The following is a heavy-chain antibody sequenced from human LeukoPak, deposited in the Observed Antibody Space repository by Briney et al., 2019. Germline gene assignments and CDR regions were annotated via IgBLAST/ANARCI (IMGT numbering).Heavy chain of an antibody. D-gene: IGHD3-22*01. CDR3: AKDPTYYYEPGYFNY. J-gene: IGHJ4*02. CDR2: IKYDGSEK. V-gene: IGHV3-7*01. CDR1: GFRFSYYW. Sequence: GGSLRLSCGASGFRFSYYWMTWVRQGPRKGLEWVANIKYDGSEKHYVESVKGRFTISRDNAKNSLYLQMDSLRVEDTAVYYCAKDPTYYYEPGYFNYWGQGTLVTVSS.